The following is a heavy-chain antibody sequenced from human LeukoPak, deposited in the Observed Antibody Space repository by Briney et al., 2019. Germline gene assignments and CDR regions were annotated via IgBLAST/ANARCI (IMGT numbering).Heavy chain of an antibody. Sequence: PGGSLRLSCAASGLTVSSNYMGWVRQAPGKGLEWVSVIYSGGSTYYADSVKGRFTISRDNSKNTLYLQMNSLRAEDTAVYYCAGPRIAAAGWTDYWGQGTLVTVSS. CDR3: AGPRIAAAGWTDY. CDR1: GLTVSSNY. CDR2: IYSGGST. J-gene: IGHJ4*02. D-gene: IGHD6-13*01. V-gene: IGHV3-66*04.